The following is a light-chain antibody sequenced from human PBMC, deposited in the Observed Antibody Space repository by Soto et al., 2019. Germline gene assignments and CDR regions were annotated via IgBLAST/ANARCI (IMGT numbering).Light chain of an antibody. V-gene: IGLV3-21*04. J-gene: IGLJ1*01. Sequence: SYELTQPPSVSVAPGKTARITCGGNNIGSKSVHWYQQKPGQAPVLVIYYDSDRPSGIPERFSGSNSGNTATLTISRVEAGDEADSYCQVWDSSSDQGVFGTGTKVTVL. CDR2: YDS. CDR3: QVWDSSSDQGV. CDR1: NIGSKS.